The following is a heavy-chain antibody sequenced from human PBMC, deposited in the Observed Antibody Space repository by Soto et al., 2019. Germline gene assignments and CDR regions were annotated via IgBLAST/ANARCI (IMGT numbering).Heavy chain of an antibody. Sequence: QVRLVESGGGVVQPGRSLRLSCPASGFSFSSYAMYWFRQPPGKGLEWVAVISHDGINKHYEDSVKGRVTVSRDNSNHSLDLQLNSLRGEDTAMYYCARDMYSSDYFVKWFEPWGQGTLVTVSS. CDR3: ARDMYSSDYFVKWFEP. V-gene: IGHV3-30-3*01. D-gene: IGHD6-19*01. J-gene: IGHJ5*02. CDR2: ISHDGINK. CDR1: GFSFSSYA.